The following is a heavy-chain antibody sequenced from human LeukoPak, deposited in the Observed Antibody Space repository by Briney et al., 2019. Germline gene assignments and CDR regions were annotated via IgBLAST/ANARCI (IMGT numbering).Heavy chain of an antibody. CDR3: ARLASDAFDI. J-gene: IGHJ3*02. V-gene: IGHV4-59*08. CDR2: IDYSGST. D-gene: IGHD2-21*01. Sequence: SETLSLTCTVSGGAISSYYWSWIRRPPGKGVECIGYIDYSGSTSYNPSLKSRVTISLDTSKNQFSLKLSSVTAADTAVYYCARLASDAFDIWGQGTMVTVSS. CDR1: GGAISSYY.